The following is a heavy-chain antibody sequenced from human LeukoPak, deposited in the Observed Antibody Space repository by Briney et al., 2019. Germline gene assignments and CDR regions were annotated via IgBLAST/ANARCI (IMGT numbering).Heavy chain of an antibody. Sequence: GGSLRLSCLTSGFTFSTNAMSWVRQAPGKGLEWISGISGSGASTYYADSVKGRFTISRDNSKNTLYLQMNSLRAEDTAVYYCAKDSNGPYYYDSSGNFDYWGQGTLVTVSS. J-gene: IGHJ4*02. V-gene: IGHV3-23*01. CDR1: GFTFSTNA. D-gene: IGHD3-22*01. CDR2: ISGSGAST. CDR3: AKDSNGPYYYDSSGNFDY.